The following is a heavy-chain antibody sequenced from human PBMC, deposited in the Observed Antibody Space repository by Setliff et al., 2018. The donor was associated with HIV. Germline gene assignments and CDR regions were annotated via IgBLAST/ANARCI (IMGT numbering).Heavy chain of an antibody. CDR1: GYRFTTDW. J-gene: IGHJ1*01. CDR2: IYTGDSDT. Sequence: GESLKISCKGSGYRFTTDWIGWVRQMPGKGLEWMGIIYTGDSDTRYSPSFQGQVTISADKSISTAYLQWSSLKASDSAMYYCARMEGRVDMTTVTTFGYFQDWGQGTLVTVSS. V-gene: IGHV5-51*01. D-gene: IGHD4-17*01. CDR3: ARMEGRVDMTTVTTFGYFQD.